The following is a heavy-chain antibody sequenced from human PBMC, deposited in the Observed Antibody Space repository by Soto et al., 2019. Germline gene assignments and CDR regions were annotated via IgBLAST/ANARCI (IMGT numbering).Heavy chain of an antibody. CDR1: GVTLTNVW. Sequence: PGGSLRLSCAVSGVTLTNVWMNWVRQAPGKGPEWVGRIKSETDGGTTDYAAPVKGRFSISRDDSENTLYLQMNSLETEDTAVYYCSHGYYQYFASWGQGTQVTVSS. CDR2: IKSETDGGTT. D-gene: IGHD5-18*01. CDR3: SHGYYQYFAS. J-gene: IGHJ4*02. V-gene: IGHV3-15*07.